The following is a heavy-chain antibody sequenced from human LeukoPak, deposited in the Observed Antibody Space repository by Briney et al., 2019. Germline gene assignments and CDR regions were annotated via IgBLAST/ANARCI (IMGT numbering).Heavy chain of an antibody. D-gene: IGHD3-10*01. Sequence: GRSLRLSCAASGFTFSSYGMHWVRQAPGKGLEWVAVISYDGSNKYYAASVKGRFTISRDNSKNTLYLQMNSLRAEDTAVYYCAKDGSITMVRGVRFYWYFDLRGRGTLVTVSS. J-gene: IGHJ2*01. V-gene: IGHV3-30*18. CDR1: GFTFSSYG. CDR2: ISYDGSNK. CDR3: AKDGSITMVRGVRFYWYFDL.